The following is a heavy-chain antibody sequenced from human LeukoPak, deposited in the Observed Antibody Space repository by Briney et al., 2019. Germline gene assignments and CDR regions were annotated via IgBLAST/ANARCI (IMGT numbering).Heavy chain of an antibody. D-gene: IGHD4-17*01. V-gene: IGHV3-30-3*01. CDR2: ISYDGSNK. Sequence: GGSLRLSCSVSGFTISSYAMHWVRQAPGKGLEWVAVISYDGSNKYYADSVKGRFTISRDNSKNTLYLQMNSLRAEDTAVYYCARDMGKYGDYDAFDIWGQGTMVTVSS. CDR3: ARDMGKYGDYDAFDI. J-gene: IGHJ3*02. CDR1: GFTISSYA.